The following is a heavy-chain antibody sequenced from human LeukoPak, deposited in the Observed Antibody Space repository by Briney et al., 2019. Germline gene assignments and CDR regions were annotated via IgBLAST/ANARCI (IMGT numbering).Heavy chain of an antibody. J-gene: IGHJ4*02. V-gene: IGHV4-4*02. CDR1: GDSISSSNW. Sequence: SETLSLTCAVSGDSISSSNWWSWVRQPPGKGLEWIGEIYHTGSTNYNPSLKSRVTISVDTSKNQFSLKLSSVTAADTAVYYCASYSSSWYGVGYWGQGTLVTVSS. CDR2: IYHTGST. CDR3: ASYSSSWYGVGY. D-gene: IGHD6-13*01.